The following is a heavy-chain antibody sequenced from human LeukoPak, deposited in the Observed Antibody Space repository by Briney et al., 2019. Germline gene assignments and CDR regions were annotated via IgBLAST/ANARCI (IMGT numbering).Heavy chain of an antibody. CDR1: GYTFRTYG. CDR2: INAGNGNT. J-gene: IGHJ5*02. Sequence: ASVKVSCKTSGYTFRTYGITWVRQAPGKGLEWMGWINAGNGNTKYSQEFQGRVTITRDTSASTAYMELSSLRSEDMAVYYCARSPLAYNWNYEGDWFDPWGQGTLVTVSS. V-gene: IGHV1-3*03. D-gene: IGHD1-7*01. CDR3: ARSPLAYNWNYEGDWFDP.